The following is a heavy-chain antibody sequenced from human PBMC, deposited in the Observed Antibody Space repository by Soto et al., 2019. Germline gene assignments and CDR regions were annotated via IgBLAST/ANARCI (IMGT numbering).Heavy chain of an antibody. CDR2: IYYSGST. Sequence: SETLSLTCTVSGGSISSSSYYWGWIRQPPGKGLEWIGSIYYSGSTYYNPSLKSRVTISVDTSKNQFSLKLSSVTAADTAVYYCARTYYDILTGYYDGSSWFFDYWGQGTLVTVSS. CDR3: ARTYYDILTGYYDGSSWFFDY. CDR1: GGSISSSSYY. D-gene: IGHD3-9*01. V-gene: IGHV4-39*01. J-gene: IGHJ4*02.